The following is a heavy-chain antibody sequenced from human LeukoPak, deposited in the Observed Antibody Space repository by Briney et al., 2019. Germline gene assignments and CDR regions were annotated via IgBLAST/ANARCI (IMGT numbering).Heavy chain of an antibody. Sequence: PSETLSLICTVSNGSIGSFYWNWIRQSPGKGLEWIGYIHYSGTTTYNPSLKSRLTISVDTSKNRFSLKLSSVTAADTAVYYCATKTPSSSGRYGSDAFDIWGQGTTVTVSS. D-gene: IGHD6-19*01. CDR2: IHYSGTT. J-gene: IGHJ3*02. CDR1: NGSIGSFY. CDR3: ATKTPSSSGRYGSDAFDI. V-gene: IGHV4-59*08.